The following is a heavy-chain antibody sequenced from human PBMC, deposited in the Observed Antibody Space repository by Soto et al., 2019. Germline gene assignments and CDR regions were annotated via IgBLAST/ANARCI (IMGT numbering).Heavy chain of an antibody. CDR3: ARSVSRIAVAGTPASY. V-gene: IGHV1-3*01. Sequence: GASVKVSCKASGYTFTSYSMHWGRPAPRQRLEWMGWINAGNGNTKYSQKFQGRVTITRDTSASTAYMELSSLRSEDTAVYYCARSVSRIAVAGTPASYWGQGTLVTVSS. J-gene: IGHJ4*02. D-gene: IGHD6-19*01. CDR1: GYTFTSYS. CDR2: INAGNGNT.